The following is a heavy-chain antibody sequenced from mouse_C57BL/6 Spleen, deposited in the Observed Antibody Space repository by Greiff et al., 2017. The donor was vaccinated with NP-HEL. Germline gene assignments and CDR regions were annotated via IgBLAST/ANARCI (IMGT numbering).Heavy chain of an antibody. J-gene: IGHJ2*01. CDR3: AKREVTTGGYYFDG. V-gene: IGHV2-9*01. D-gene: IGHD2-2*01. CDR2: IWGGGST. CDR1: GFSLTSYG. Sequence: VQRVESGPGLVAPSPSLSISCTASGFSLTSYGVDWVRQPPGKGLEWLGVIWGGGSTNYNSALMSRLSISKDNSKSQVFLKMNSLQTDDTAMYYGAKREVTTGGYYFDGWGKGTTLTVAS.